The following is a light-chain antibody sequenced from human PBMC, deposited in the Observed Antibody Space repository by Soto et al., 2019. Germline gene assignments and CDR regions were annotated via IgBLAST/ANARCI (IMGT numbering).Light chain of an antibody. CDR3: SSYTSRSPCV. Sequence: QSALTQPASVSGSPGQSITISCTGTSSDVGGYKYVSWYQQYPGKAPKLMVYEVSNRPSGVSNRFSGSKSGNTASLTISGLQAEDEADYYCSSYTSRSPCVFGTGTKVTVL. J-gene: IGLJ1*01. V-gene: IGLV2-14*01. CDR1: SSDVGGYKY. CDR2: EVS.